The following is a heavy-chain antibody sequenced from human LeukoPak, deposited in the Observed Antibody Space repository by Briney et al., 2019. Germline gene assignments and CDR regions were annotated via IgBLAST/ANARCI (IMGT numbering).Heavy chain of an antibody. Sequence: ASVKVSCKASGYTFTSYDINWVRQATGQGLEWMGWMNPNSGNTGYAQKFQGRVTITRNTSISTAYMELRSLRSDDTAVYYCARFKVLTYYDFWSGYPKTYYFDYWGQGTLVTVSS. J-gene: IGHJ4*02. CDR1: GYTFTSYD. CDR3: ARFKVLTYYDFWSGYPKTYYFDY. CDR2: MNPNSGNT. V-gene: IGHV1-8*03. D-gene: IGHD3-3*01.